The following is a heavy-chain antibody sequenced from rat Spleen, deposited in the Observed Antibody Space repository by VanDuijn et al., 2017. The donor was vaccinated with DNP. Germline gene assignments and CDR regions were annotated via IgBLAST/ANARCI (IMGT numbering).Heavy chain of an antibody. CDR3: VRWNSGHFDY. CDR1: GFTFNSYW. V-gene: IGHV5-31*01. CDR2: ISSGGGST. Sequence: EVQLVESGGGLVRPGRSLKLSCVASGFTFNSYWMTWIRQVPRKGLEWVASISSGGGSTYYPDSVKGRFTISRDNAKSTLYLQMNSLRSEDMATYYCVRWNSGHFDYWGQGVMVTVSS. D-gene: IGHD4-3*01. J-gene: IGHJ2*01.